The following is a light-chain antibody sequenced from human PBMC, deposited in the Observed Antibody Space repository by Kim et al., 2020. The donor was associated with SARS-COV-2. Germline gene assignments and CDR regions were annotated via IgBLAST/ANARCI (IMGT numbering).Light chain of an antibody. CDR2: EAS. V-gene: IGKV3-11*01. CDR3: QQRDDWSWT. Sequence: EIVLTQSPATLSLSPGERATLSCRTSQTETYYLARYQQKPGQSPRLLIYEASKRATGIPARFSGSGSGTDFTLTISSLEPEDFALYYCQQRDDWSWTFGQGTKVDIK. CDR1: QTETYY. J-gene: IGKJ1*01.